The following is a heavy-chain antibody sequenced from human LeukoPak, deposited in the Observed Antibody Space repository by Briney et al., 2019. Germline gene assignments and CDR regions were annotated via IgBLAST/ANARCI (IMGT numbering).Heavy chain of an antibody. CDR1: GYTFTSYD. CDR2: MNPNSGNT. D-gene: IGHD3-16*01. CDR3: ARGPECFYYYYYMDV. Sequence: ASVTVSCTASGYTFTSYDINWVRQAPGQGLEWVGWMNPNSGNTAYAQKFQGRVTITSNTSISTAYMELSSLRSEDTAVYYCARGPECFYYYYYMDVWGKGTTVTVSS. V-gene: IGHV1-8*03. J-gene: IGHJ6*03.